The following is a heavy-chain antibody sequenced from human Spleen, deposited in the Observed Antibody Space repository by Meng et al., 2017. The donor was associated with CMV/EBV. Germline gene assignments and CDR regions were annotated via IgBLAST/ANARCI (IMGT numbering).Heavy chain of an antibody. V-gene: IGHV4-34*01. D-gene: IGHD5-12*01. CDR2: INHSGST. CDR1: GGSFSGYY. Sequence: GSLRLSCAVYGGSFSGYYWSWIRQPPGKGLEWIGEINHSGSTNYNPSLKSRVTISVDTSKNQFSLKLSSVTAADTAVYYCARDKRSGYDFIHYGMDVWGQGTTVTVSS. J-gene: IGHJ6*02. CDR3: ARDKRSGYDFIHYGMDV.